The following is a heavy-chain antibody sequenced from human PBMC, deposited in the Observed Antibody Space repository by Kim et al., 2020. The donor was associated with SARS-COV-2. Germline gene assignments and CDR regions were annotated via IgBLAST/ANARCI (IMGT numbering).Heavy chain of an antibody. V-gene: IGHV3-11*01. CDR3: VREPAS. CDR2: SSGSST. J-gene: IGHJ5*02. Sequence: SSGSSTNYADSVNGRFTISRDNAKKSLSLQVNRLTPEDTAVYYCVREPASWGQGTLVTVSS.